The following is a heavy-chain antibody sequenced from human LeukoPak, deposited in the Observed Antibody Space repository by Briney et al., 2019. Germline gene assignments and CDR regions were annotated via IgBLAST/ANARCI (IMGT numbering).Heavy chain of an antibody. V-gene: IGHV3-23*01. CDR3: AKDGSSWYFDY. D-gene: IGHD6-13*01. J-gene: IGHJ4*02. Sequence: GGSLRLSCAASGFTFSSYATSWVRQAPGKGLEWVSAISGSGGSTYYADSVKGRFTISRDNSKTTLYLQMNSLRAEGTAVYYCAKDGSSWYFDYWGQGTLVTVSS. CDR1: GFTFSSYA. CDR2: ISGSGGST.